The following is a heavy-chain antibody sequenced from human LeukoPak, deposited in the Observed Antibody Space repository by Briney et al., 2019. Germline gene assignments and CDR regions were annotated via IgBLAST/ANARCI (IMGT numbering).Heavy chain of an antibody. CDR1: GDSISSSSYY. D-gene: IGHD1-14*01. V-gene: IGHV4-39*07. Sequence: SETLSLTCTVSGDSISSSSYYWGWIRQPPGKGLEWIGSIYYSGSTYYNPSLKSRVTISVDTSKNQFSLKLSSVTAADTAVYYCARVITGSFDYWGQGNLVTVSS. CDR2: IYYSGST. CDR3: ARVITGSFDY. J-gene: IGHJ4*02.